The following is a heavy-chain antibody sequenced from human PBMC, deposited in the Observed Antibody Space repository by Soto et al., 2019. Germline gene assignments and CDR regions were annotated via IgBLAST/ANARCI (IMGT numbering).Heavy chain of an antibody. D-gene: IGHD2-15*01. CDR1: GFTFSNAW. J-gene: IGHJ4*01. CDR2: IKSKIDGGTT. V-gene: IGHV3-15*07. CDR3: STDSYIDMPIVRIDY. Sequence: PGGSLRLSCAASGFTFSNAWINWVRQAPGKGLEWVGRIKSKIDGGTTDYAAPVKGRFAISRDDSKNIAYMQMNSLKIEDTAVYYCSTDSYIDMPIVRIDYSGHATLVTVSS.